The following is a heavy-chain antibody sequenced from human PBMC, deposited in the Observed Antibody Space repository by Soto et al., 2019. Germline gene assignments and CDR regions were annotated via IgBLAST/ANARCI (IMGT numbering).Heavy chain of an antibody. CDR3: AREITIFGVVPCFDP. D-gene: IGHD3-3*01. J-gene: IGHJ5*02. CDR1: GGSISSYY. V-gene: IGHV4-59*01. Sequence: SETLSLTCTVSGGSISSYYWSWIRQPPGKGLEWIGYIYYSGSTNYNPSLKSRVTISVDTSKNQFSLKLSSVTAADTAVYYCAREITIFGVVPCFDPWGQGTLVTV. CDR2: IYYSGST.